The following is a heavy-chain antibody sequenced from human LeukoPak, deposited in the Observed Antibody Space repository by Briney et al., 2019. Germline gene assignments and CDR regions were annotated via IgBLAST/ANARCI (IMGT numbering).Heavy chain of an antibody. D-gene: IGHD4-23*01. V-gene: IGHV4-39*01. CDR3: ARHGDYGGNSIDY. CDR2: IYYSGST. Sequence: PSETLSLTCTVSGGSISSSSYYWGWIRQPPGKGLEWIGSIYYSGSTNYNPSLKSRVTISVDTSKNQFSLKLSSVTAADTAVYYCARHGDYGGNSIDYWGRGTLVTVSS. J-gene: IGHJ4*02. CDR1: GGSISSSSYY.